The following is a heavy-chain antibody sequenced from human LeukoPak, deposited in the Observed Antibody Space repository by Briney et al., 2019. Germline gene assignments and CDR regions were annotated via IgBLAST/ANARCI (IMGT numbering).Heavy chain of an antibody. V-gene: IGHV4-4*07. CDR1: GVSISSYY. CDR2: IYTSGST. Sequence: PSETLSLTCTVSGVSISSYYWSWLRQPAGKGLEWIGRIYTSGSTNYNPSLKSRVTMSVDTSKNQFSLKLSSVTAADTAVYYCARENAYGSGSYYNGDSWFDPWGQGTLVTVSS. D-gene: IGHD3-10*01. J-gene: IGHJ5*02. CDR3: ARENAYGSGSYYNGDSWFDP.